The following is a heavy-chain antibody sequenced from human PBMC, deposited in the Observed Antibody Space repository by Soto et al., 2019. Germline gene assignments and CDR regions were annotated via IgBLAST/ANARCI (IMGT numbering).Heavy chain of an antibody. CDR3: ASYWEEYDDFWSGHGGAFDI. V-gene: IGHV1-18*04. CDR1: GYTFTSYG. D-gene: IGHD3-3*01. J-gene: IGHJ3*02. CDR2: ISAYNGNT. Sequence: ASVKVSCKASGYTFTSYGISWVRQAPGQGLEWMGWISAYNGNTNYAQKLQGRVTMTTDTSTSTAYMELRSLRSDDTAVYYCASYWEEYDDFWSGHGGAFDIWGQGTMVTVPS.